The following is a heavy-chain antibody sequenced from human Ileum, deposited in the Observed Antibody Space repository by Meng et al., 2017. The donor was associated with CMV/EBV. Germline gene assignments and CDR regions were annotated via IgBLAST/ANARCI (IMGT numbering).Heavy chain of an antibody. D-gene: IGHD1-26*01. Sequence: GGSLRLSCAASGFTFSSYWMSWVRQAPGKGLKWVANIKQDGSEKYYVDSVKGRFTISRDNSKNTLYLQLDSLRVEDTAIYYCARRNTGYYGAFDVWGQGTMVTVSS. J-gene: IGHJ3*01. CDR2: IKQDGSEK. CDR1: GFTFSSYW. CDR3: ARRNTGYYGAFDV. V-gene: IGHV3-7*03.